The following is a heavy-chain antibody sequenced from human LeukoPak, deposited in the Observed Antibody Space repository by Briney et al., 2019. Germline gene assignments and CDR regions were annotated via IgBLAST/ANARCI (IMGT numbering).Heavy chain of an antibody. Sequence: ASVKVSCKASGYTFTSYGISWVRQAPGQGLEWMGWISAYNGNTNYAQKLQGRVTMTTDTSTSTAYMELRSLRSDDTAVYYCARDYPGGGYDYVWGSYPSFDYWGQGTLVTVSS. D-gene: IGHD3-16*02. V-gene: IGHV1-18*01. CDR3: ARDYPGGGYDYVWGSYPSFDY. CDR1: GYTFTSYG. J-gene: IGHJ4*02. CDR2: ISAYNGNT.